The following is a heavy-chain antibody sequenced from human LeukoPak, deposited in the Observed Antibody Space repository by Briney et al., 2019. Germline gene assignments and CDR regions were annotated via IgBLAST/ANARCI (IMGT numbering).Heavy chain of an antibody. J-gene: IGHJ4*02. CDR1: GFTFSSYA. D-gene: IGHD3-22*01. Sequence: PGGSLRLSCAASGFTFSSYAMSWVRQAPGKGLEWVSAISASGGDTYYADSVKGRFTISRDNSKNTLFLQMNSLRAEDTGVYYCGKGERSDSGAYYYAFGGQGTPVTVSS. V-gene: IGHV3-23*01. CDR3: GKGERSDSGAYYYAF. CDR2: ISASGGDT.